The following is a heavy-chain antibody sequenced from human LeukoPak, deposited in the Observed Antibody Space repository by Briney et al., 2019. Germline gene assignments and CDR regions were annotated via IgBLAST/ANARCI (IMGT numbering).Heavy chain of an antibody. J-gene: IGHJ4*02. V-gene: IGHV3-9*03. CDR3: AKDASGSYGHFDY. Sequence: GGSLRLSCAASGFTFDDYAMHWVRQAPGKGLEWVSGISWNSGSIGYADSVKGRFTISRDNAKNSLYLQMNSLRAEDMALYYCAKDASGSYGHFDYWGQGTLFTVSS. CDR1: GFTFDDYA. CDR2: ISWNSGSI. D-gene: IGHD1-26*01.